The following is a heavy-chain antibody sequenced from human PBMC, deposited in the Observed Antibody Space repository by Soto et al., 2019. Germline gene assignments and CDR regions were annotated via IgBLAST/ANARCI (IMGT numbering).Heavy chain of an antibody. CDR3: ARDRVGSSGWYFDWYFDL. J-gene: IGHJ2*01. Sequence: QVQLVQSGAEVKKPGASVKVSCKASGYTFTGYYMHWVRQAPGQGLEWMGWINPNSGGTNYAQKFKGWVTMTRDTSISTAYMELSRLRSDDTAVYYCARDRVGSSGWYFDWYFDLWGRGTLVTVSS. CDR1: GYTFTGYY. CDR2: INPNSGGT. V-gene: IGHV1-2*04. D-gene: IGHD6-19*01.